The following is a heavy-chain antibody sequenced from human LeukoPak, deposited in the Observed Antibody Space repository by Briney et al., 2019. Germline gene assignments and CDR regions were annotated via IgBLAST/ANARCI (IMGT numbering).Heavy chain of an antibody. J-gene: IGHJ4*02. CDR2: IYYSGST. Sequence: SETLSLTCTVSGGSISSGGYYWSWIRQHPGKGLEWIGYIYYSGSTNYNPSLKSRVTISVDTSKNQFSLKLSSVTAADTAVYYCARHMSGYSYGRIDYWGQGTLVTVSS. V-gene: IGHV4-61*08. D-gene: IGHD5-18*01. CDR1: GGSISSGGYY. CDR3: ARHMSGYSYGRIDY.